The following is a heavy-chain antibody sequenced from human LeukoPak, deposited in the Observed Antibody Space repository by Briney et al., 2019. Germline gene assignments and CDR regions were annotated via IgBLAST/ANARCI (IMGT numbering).Heavy chain of an antibody. J-gene: IGHJ3*02. V-gene: IGHV4-59*08. Sequence: PSETLALTCTVSGGSVTSYYWSWIRQPPGKGLEGIAYIYYNGKTNYNPSLKSRVIISVATSKNQLPLTLSSVTAADTAVYYCARHGGITMVRGVLSAFDIWGQGTMVTVSS. CDR3: ARHGGITMVRGVLSAFDI. D-gene: IGHD3-10*01. CDR1: GGSVTSYY. CDR2: IYYNGKT.